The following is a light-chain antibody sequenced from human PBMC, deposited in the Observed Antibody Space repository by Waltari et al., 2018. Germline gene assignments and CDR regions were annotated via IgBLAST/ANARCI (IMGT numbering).Light chain of an antibody. V-gene: IGKV1-27*01. CDR1: RYVTHF. CDR2: SAS. Sequence: IQMTQSPSSLSASIGDRVTITCRASRYVTHFLAWYQQSPGKVPRLLIHSASTLQSGVPSRFSGSGSGTEFTLTIDSLQPEDLATYYCQNYDTAPFTFGPGTKVDLK. J-gene: IGKJ3*01. CDR3: QNYDTAPFT.